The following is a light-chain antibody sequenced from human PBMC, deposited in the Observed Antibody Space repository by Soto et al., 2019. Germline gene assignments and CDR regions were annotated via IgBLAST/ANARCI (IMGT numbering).Light chain of an antibody. CDR3: QVWDSSSDGV. CDR1: NIGSKS. CDR2: DGS. J-gene: IGLJ1*01. V-gene: IGLV3-21*02. Sequence: SYELTQPPSVSVAPGQTARITCGGNNIGSKSGHWYQQKPGQAPVLVVYDGSDRPSGIPERFSGSNSGNTATLTISRVEAGDEADYYCQVWDSSSDGVFGTGTKVTVL.